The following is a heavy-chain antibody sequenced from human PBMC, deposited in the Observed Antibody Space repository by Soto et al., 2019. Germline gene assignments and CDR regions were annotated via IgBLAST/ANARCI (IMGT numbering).Heavy chain of an antibody. CDR3: TRGAGATQEG. CDR1: GFTFSIYW. CDR2: IKSDGSIT. J-gene: IGHJ4*02. Sequence: EVQLMESGGGLVQPGGSLRLSCATSGFTFSIYWMHWVRQAPREGLVWVTRIKSDGSITTYADSVRGRLTISRDNAKNTLYLHMNSLRAEDTAVYYSTRGAGATQEGWGQGTLVTVSS. V-gene: IGHV3-74*01. D-gene: IGHD2-15*01.